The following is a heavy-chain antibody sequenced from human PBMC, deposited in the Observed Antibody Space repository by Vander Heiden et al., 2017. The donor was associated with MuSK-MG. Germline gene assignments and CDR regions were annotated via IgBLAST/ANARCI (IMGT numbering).Heavy chain of an antibody. CDR3: ATKAYCGADCYSSDAFDI. J-gene: IGHJ3*02. Sequence: QVQLHQWGAGLLKPSETLSLTCVVSGGSLSNSYCTWIRQSPGKGLEYIGEINPSGSINYNPSLKSPVTISIDRSKNHISLRRTSVTAADTGVYYCATKAYCGADCYSSDAFDIWGPGTVVSVST. CDR2: INPSGSI. CDR1: GGSLSNSY. D-gene: IGHD2-21*02. V-gene: IGHV4-34*01.